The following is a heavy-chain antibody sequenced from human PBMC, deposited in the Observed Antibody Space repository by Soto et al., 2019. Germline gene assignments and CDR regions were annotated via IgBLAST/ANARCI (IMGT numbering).Heavy chain of an antibody. Sequence: GGSLRLSCAASGFTFDDYAMHWVRQAPGKGLEWVSGISWNSGSIGYADSVKGRFTISRDNAKNSLYLQMNSLRAEDTALYYCAKDPGYCSGGSCYSLMDVWGKGTTVTVSS. CDR3: AKDPGYCSGGSCYSLMDV. CDR1: GFTFDDYA. V-gene: IGHV3-9*01. J-gene: IGHJ6*03. CDR2: ISWNSGSI. D-gene: IGHD2-15*01.